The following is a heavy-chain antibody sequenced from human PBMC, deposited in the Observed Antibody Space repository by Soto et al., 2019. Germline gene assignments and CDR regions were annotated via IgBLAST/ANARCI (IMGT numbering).Heavy chain of an antibody. CDR1: GFTFDDYA. D-gene: IGHD6-19*01. CDR2: ISWNSGSI. Sequence: EVQLVESGGGLVQPGRSLRLSCAASGFTFDDYAMHWVRQAPGKGLEWVSGISWNSGSIGYADSVKGRFTISRDNAKNSLYLQMNSLRAEDTALYYCAKGIGYSSGWYGAGFDYWGQGPLVTVSS. V-gene: IGHV3-9*01. J-gene: IGHJ4*02. CDR3: AKGIGYSSGWYGAGFDY.